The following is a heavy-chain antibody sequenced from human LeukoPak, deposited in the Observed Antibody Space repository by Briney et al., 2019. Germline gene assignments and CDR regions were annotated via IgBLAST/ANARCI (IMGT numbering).Heavy chain of an antibody. Sequence: SGGSLRLSCAASGFAFSSYAMSWVRQAPGKGLEWVSAISGSGGSTYYADSVKGRFTISRDNSKNTLYLQMNSLRAEDTAVYYCAKDGIAAAGTGFDPWGQGTLVTVSS. J-gene: IGHJ5*02. CDR1: GFAFSSYA. CDR3: AKDGIAAAGTGFDP. V-gene: IGHV3-23*01. CDR2: ISGSGGST. D-gene: IGHD6-13*01.